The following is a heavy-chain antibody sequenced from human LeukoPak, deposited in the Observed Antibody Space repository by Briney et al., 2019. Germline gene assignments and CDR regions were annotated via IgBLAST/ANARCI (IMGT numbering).Heavy chain of an antibody. Sequence: SETLSLTCTVSGGSISSYYWSWIRQPPGKGLEWIGYIYYSGSTNYNPSLKSRVTISVDTSKNQFSLKLSSVTAAGTAVYYCARGFGELNYWGQGTLVTVSS. CDR3: ARGFGELNY. CDR1: GGSISSYY. CDR2: IYYSGST. V-gene: IGHV4-59*01. J-gene: IGHJ4*02. D-gene: IGHD3-10*01.